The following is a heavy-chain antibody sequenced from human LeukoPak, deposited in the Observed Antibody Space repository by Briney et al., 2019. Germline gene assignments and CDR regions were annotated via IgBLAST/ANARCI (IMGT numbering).Heavy chain of an antibody. CDR3: ARGGVMAY. D-gene: IGHD3-16*01. Sequence: GGSLRLSCAASGFTFSSYDMNWVRQAPGKGLEWVSYISSSGNTIYYADSVKGRFTISRDNAKNSLYLQVNSLRAEDTAVYYCARGGVMAYWGQGTLVTVSS. CDR2: ISSSGNTI. V-gene: IGHV3-48*03. CDR1: GFTFSSYD. J-gene: IGHJ4*02.